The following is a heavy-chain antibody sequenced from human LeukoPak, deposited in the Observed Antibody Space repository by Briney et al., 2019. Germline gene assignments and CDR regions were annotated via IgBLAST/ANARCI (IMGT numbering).Heavy chain of an antibody. CDR3: AKIPLSPFYDILTGYEGNHDY. Sequence: KPGGSLRLSCAASGFTFSDYYMSWIRQAPGKGLEWVSYISSSGGAIYYADSVKGRFTISRDNSKNTLYLQMNSLRAEDTAVYYCAKIPLSPFYDILTGYEGNHDYWGQGTLVTVSS. CDR2: ISSSGGAI. V-gene: IGHV3-11*01. D-gene: IGHD3-9*01. J-gene: IGHJ4*02. CDR1: GFTFSDYY.